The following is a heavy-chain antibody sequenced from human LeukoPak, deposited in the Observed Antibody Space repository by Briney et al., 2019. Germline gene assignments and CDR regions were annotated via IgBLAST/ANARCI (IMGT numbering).Heavy chain of an antibody. J-gene: IGHJ4*02. CDR1: GFSVSTNY. V-gene: IGHV3-53*01. CDR3: ARRAGDYSHPYDY. D-gene: IGHD3-22*01. Sequence: GGSLRLSCAASGFSVSTNYMSWVRQAPGKGLEWVSFIYSGGSTQYSDSVKGRFTISRDNSKNTLYLQMNSLRAEDTAVYYCARRAGDYSHPYDYWGQGTLVTVSS. CDR2: IYSGGST.